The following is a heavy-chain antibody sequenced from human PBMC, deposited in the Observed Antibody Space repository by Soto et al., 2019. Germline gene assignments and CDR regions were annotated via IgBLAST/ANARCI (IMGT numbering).Heavy chain of an antibody. CDR1: GGSVNSGDFY. J-gene: IGHJ6*02. CDR3: ARGTYCVGGACYGGRKGWDV. CDR2: SFYNGRP. V-gene: IGHV4-61*08. Sequence: QVQLQESGPGLVKPLETLSLTCSVSGGSVNSGDFYWNWMRQTPGKGLEWIGYSFYNGRPNYKSSLRRRVTISVDTAKNQCSLKLNSDTAADTAFYYCARGTYCVGGACYGGRKGWDVWGQGTTVTVS. D-gene: IGHD2-21*01.